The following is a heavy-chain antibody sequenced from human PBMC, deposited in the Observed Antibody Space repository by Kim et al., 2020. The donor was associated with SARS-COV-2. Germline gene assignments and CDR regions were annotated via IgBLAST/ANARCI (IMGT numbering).Heavy chain of an antibody. D-gene: IGHD3-22*01. CDR2: ISYDGSNK. CDR3: AKGYYYDSSGYPPGPYDY. CDR1: GFTFSSYG. V-gene: IGHV3-30*18. Sequence: GGSLRLSCAASGFTFSSYGMHWVRQAPGKGLEWVAVISYDGSNKYYADSVKGRFTISRDNSKNTLYLQMNSLRAEDTAVYYCAKGYYYDSSGYPPGPYDYWGQGTLVTVSS. J-gene: IGHJ4*02.